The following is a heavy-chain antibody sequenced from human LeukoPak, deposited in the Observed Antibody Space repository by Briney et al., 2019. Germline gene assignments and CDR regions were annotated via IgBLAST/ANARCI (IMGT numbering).Heavy chain of an antibody. J-gene: IGHJ3*02. D-gene: IGHD3-22*01. Sequence: GGSLRLSCAASGFAFSNYNMNWVRQAPGKGLEWVSYISSSSHSIYYADSVKGRFTISRDNSKNTLYLQMNSLRAEDTAVYYCARPYYYDSSGYLDAFDIWGQGTMVTVSS. CDR1: GFAFSNYN. CDR3: ARPYYYDSSGYLDAFDI. V-gene: IGHV3-48*01. CDR2: ISSSSHSI.